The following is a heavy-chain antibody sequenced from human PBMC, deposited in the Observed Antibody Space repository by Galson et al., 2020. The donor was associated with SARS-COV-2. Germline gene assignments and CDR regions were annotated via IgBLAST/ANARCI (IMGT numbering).Heavy chain of an antibody. D-gene: IGHD5-18*01. CDR1: GDSISSGGNY. Sequence: SETLSLTCTVSGDSISSGGNYWAWIRQPPGKGLEWIGSLSYGGGTYYTSSLKGRVTISVDTSQNLFSLKLNSVTAADTAVYFCARHRNSYVHNCGHWGQGTRVNVSS. CDR3: ARHRNSYVHNCGH. J-gene: IGHJ4*02. V-gene: IGHV4-39*01. CDR2: LSYGGGT.